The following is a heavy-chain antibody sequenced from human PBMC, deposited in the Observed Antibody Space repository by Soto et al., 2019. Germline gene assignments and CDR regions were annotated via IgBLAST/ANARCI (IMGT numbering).Heavy chain of an antibody. Sequence: ETLSLTCTVSGGSISSYYWSWIRQPPGKGLEWIGYIYYSGSTNYNPSLKSRVTISVDTSKNQFSLKLSSVTAADTAVYYCAREVVMITFGGVIATYYFDYWGQGTLVTVSS. CDR1: GGSISSYY. D-gene: IGHD3-16*02. CDR3: AREVVMITFGGVIATYYFDY. CDR2: IYYSGST. J-gene: IGHJ4*02. V-gene: IGHV4-59*01.